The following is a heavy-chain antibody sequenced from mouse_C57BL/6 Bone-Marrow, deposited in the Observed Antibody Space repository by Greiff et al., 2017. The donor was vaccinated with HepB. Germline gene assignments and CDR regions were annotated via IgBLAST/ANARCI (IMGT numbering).Heavy chain of an antibody. D-gene: IGHD1-1*01. CDR1: GFNIKDDY. CDR2: IDPENGDT. CDR3: TTPVVAPYWYFDV. V-gene: IGHV14-4*01. J-gene: IGHJ1*03. Sequence: VQLKESGAELVRPGASVKLSCTASGFNIKDDYMHWVKQRPEKGLEWIGWIDPENGDTEYASKFPGKATITADTSSNTAYLQLSSLTSEDTAVYYCTTPVVAPYWYFDVWGTGTTVTVSS.